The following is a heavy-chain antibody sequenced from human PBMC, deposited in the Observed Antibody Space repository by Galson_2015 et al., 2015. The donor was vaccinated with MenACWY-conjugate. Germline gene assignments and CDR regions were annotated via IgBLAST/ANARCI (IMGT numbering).Heavy chain of an antibody. D-gene: IGHD5-24*01. Sequence: SLRLSCAASGFTFSSYWMSWVRQAPGKGLEWVANIKQDGSKKYSVDSVKGRFTISRDNAKNSLYLQMNSLRAEDTAVYFCASDAEGAGRDDVEGTSGMDVWGQGTTVTVSS. CDR1: GFTFSSYW. V-gene: IGHV3-7*03. J-gene: IGHJ6*02. CDR2: IKQDGSKK. CDR3: ASDAEGAGRDDVEGTSGMDV.